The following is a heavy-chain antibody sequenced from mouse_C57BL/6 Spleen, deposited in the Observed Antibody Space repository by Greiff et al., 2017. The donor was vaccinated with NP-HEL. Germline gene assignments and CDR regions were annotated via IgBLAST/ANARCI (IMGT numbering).Heavy chain of an antibody. J-gene: IGHJ4*01. CDR3: ARSTTGAMDY. D-gene: IGHD1-1*01. CDR2: IYPGSGNT. CDR1: GYSFTSYY. Sequence: VQLQQSGPELVKPGASVKISCKASGYSFTSYYIHWVKQRPGQGLEWIGWIYPGSGNTKYNEKFKGKATLTADTSSSTAYMQLSSLTSEDSAVYYCARSTTGAMDYWGQGTSVTVSS. V-gene: IGHV1-66*01.